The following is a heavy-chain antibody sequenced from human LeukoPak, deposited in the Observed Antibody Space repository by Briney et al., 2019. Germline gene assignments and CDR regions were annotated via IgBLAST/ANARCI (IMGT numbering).Heavy chain of an antibody. J-gene: IGHJ6*02. Sequence: GGSLRLSCAASGFTFSSYWMSWVRQAPGKGLEWVANIKQDGSEKYYVDSVKGRFTISRDNAKNSLYLQMNSLRAEDTAVYYCAREDIVVVPAAMLGEVYYYYYGMDVWGQGTTVTVSS. D-gene: IGHD2-2*01. CDR1: GFTFSSYW. CDR2: IKQDGSEK. CDR3: AREDIVVVPAAMLGEVYYYYYGMDV. V-gene: IGHV3-7*01.